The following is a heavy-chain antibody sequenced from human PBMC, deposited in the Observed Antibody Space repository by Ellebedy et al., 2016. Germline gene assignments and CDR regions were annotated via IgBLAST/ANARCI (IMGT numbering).Heavy chain of an antibody. D-gene: IGHD5-12*01. Sequence: SETLSLTCTVSGGSISSYYWSRIRQPPGKGLEWIGYIYYSGSTNYNPSLKSRVTISVDTSKNQFSLKLSSVTAADTAVYYCARLYGYSGYDWQYMDVWGKGTTVTVSS. J-gene: IGHJ6*03. CDR1: GGSISSYY. V-gene: IGHV4-59*08. CDR2: IYYSGST. CDR3: ARLYGYSGYDWQYMDV.